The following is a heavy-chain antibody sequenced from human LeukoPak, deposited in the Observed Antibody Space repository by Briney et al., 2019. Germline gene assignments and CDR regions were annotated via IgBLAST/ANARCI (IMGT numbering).Heavy chain of an antibody. CDR3: ARGTSNGWHFFDY. CDR1: GFTFSDYY. J-gene: IGHJ4*02. Sequence: GGSLRLSCAASGFTFSDYYMSWIRQAPGKGVEWVSYITSSSYTNYADSVKGRFTISRDNARNSLYLQMNSLRAEDTAVYYCARGTSNGWHFFDYWGQGTLVTVSS. D-gene: IGHD6-19*01. CDR2: ITSSSYT. V-gene: IGHV3-11*06.